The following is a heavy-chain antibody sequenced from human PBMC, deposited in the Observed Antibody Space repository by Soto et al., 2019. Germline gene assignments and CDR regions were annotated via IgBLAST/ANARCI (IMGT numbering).Heavy chain of an antibody. J-gene: IGHJ2*01. CDR1: GGSFGDNY. CDR2: IKHSGST. CDR3: ARGPRYCYYDYWYFDL. D-gene: IGHD3-22*01. V-gene: IGHV4-34*01. Sequence: PSETLSVTCAVYGGSFGDNYWSWIRQPPRKGLEWLGEIKHSGSTNYNPSRESRVTISLDTSNNQLSLNLSSVTTDDTAMYYCARGPRYCYYDYWYFDLWGRGTLVTVPS.